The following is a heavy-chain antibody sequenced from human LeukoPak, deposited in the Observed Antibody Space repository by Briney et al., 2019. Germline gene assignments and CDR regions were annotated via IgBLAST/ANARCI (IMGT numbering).Heavy chain of an antibody. J-gene: IGHJ4*02. V-gene: IGHV1-46*01. Sequence: ASVRVSCKASGYTFTSYYMHWVRQAPGQGLEWMGIINPSGGSTSYAQKFQGRVTMTRDTSTSTVYMELSSLRSEDTAVYYCASPGEKDYYFDYWGQGTLVTVSS. CDR3: ASPGEKDYYFDY. CDR1: GYTFTSYY. D-gene: IGHD3-16*01. CDR2: INPSGGST.